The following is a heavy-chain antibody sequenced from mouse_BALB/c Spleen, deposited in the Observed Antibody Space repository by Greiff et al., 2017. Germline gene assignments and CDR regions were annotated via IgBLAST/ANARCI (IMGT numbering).Heavy chain of an antibody. D-gene: IGHD2-4*01. V-gene: IGHV1S56*01. CDR1: GYTFTSYD. J-gene: IGHJ2*01. CDR2: IYPGDGST. CDR3: ARSLSMITTPYFDY. Sequence: QVQLQQSGPEPVKPGALVKISCKASGYTFTSYDINWVKQRPGQGLEWIGWIYPGDGSTKYNEKFKGKATLTADKSSSTAYMQLSSLTSENSAVYFCARSLSMITTPYFDYWGQGTTLTVSS.